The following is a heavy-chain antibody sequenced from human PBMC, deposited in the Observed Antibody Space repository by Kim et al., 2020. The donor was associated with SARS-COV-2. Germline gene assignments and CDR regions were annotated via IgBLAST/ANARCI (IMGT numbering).Heavy chain of an antibody. CDR3: ARRRGSYFDY. D-gene: IGHD3-16*01. Sequence: SETLSLTCTVSGYSISSGYYWGWIRQPPGKGLEWIGSIYHSGSTYYNPSLKSRVTISVDTSKNQFSLKLSSVTAADTAVYYCARRRGSYFDYWGQGTLVTVSS. CDR2: IYHSGST. V-gene: IGHV4-38-2*02. J-gene: IGHJ4*02. CDR1: GYSISSGYY.